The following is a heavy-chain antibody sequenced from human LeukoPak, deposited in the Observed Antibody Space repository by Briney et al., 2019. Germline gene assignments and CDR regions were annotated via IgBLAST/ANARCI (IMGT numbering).Heavy chain of an antibody. D-gene: IGHD3-22*01. CDR3: ARDYYDSSGYYSNWFDP. Sequence: ASVKVSCKASGYTFTSYGISWVRQAPGQGLEWMGWISAYNGNTNYAQKLQGRVTMTTDTSTSTAYMELRSLRSDDTAVYYCARDYYDSSGYYSNWFDPWGQGTLVTVPS. V-gene: IGHV1-18*01. CDR2: ISAYNGNT. CDR1: GYTFTSYG. J-gene: IGHJ5*02.